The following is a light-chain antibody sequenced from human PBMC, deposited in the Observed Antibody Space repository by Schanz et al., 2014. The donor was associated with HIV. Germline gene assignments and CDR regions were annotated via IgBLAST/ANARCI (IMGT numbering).Light chain of an antibody. CDR2: EVS. Sequence: QSALTQPASVSGSPGQSITISCTGTSNDVGIYNLVPWYQQHPGKAPKLTIYEVSKRPSGVSNRFSGSKSGNTASLTISGLQAEDEADYYCSSYTISSTYVFGTGTKVTVL. V-gene: IGLV2-14*02. CDR1: SNDVGIYNL. CDR3: SSYTISSTYV. J-gene: IGLJ1*01.